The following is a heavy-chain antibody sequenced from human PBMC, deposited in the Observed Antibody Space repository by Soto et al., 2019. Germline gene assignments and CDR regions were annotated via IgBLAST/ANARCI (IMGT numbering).Heavy chain of an antibody. Sequence: SDTLSLTCTVSGGAVSSGTYYWSWIRQPPGKGLEWIGHIYFTGSTNYNPSLKSRVTMSLDTSRNQFSLKLSSVTAADTAVYYCMRGPPRVQWFDPWGLGTLVTVSS. CDR3: MRGPPRVQWFDP. CDR2: IYFTGST. CDR1: GGAVSSGTYY. J-gene: IGHJ5*02. V-gene: IGHV4-61*01.